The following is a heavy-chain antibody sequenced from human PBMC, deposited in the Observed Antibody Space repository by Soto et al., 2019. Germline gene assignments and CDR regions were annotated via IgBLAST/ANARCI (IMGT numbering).Heavy chain of an antibody. CDR1: GYTFASYG. CDR2: ISPYDGYT. D-gene: IGHD3-22*01. Sequence: QVQLVQSGAEVKKPGASVKVSCKASGYTFASYGINWVRQAPGQGLEWLGWISPYDGYTHYAQILQGRVSMTTDTSXXTAYMELRSLRSDDTAMYYCARDGYYDSSGARNYYFYGMNVWGQGTTVTVSS. CDR3: ARDGYYDSSGARNYYFYGMNV. J-gene: IGHJ6*02. V-gene: IGHV1-18*01.